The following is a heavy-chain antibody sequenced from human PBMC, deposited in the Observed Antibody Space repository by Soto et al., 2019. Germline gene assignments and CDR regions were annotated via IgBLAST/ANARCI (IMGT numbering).Heavy chain of an antibody. CDR3: ERERWYDAFDV. Sequence: PSETLSLTCAVSGFFISSGNYWGWIRKPPGKGLEWIGSIFHGGNTYYNPSLKSRVTISVDMSKNQFSLKLNSVTAADTAVYYCERERWYDAFDVWGQGTVVTVSS. CDR1: GFFISSGNY. D-gene: IGHD2-15*01. V-gene: IGHV4-38-2*02. CDR2: IFHGGNT. J-gene: IGHJ3*01.